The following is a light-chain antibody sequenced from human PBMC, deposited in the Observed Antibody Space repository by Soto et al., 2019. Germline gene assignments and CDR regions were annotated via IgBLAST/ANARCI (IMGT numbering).Light chain of an antibody. Sequence: DIQMTQSPSSLSASVGDRVTITCRASQRISNSLNWYQQKPGKAPDLLIYAASNLQSGVPSRFSGSGSGTDFTVTISSLQPEDFATYYCQQSYSSPQMYTFGQGTKLEIK. CDR2: AAS. CDR3: QQSYSSPQMYT. CDR1: QRISNS. V-gene: IGKV1-39*01. J-gene: IGKJ2*01.